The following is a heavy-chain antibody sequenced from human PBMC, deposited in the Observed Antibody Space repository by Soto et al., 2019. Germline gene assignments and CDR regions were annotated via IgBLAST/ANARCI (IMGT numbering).Heavy chain of an antibody. CDR3: ARDPTGGYFHYDY. D-gene: IGHD1-26*01. J-gene: IGHJ4*02. V-gene: IGHV3-30*17. CDR2: VSDDGSEQ. Sequence: PGGSLRLSCAASGFSLIDYGMHWGRHSPGKGLEYVAAVSDDGSEQYYADSVRGRFTISRDNSKNTVYLQLDSLTTGDTAVYYCARDPTGGYFHYDYWGQGALVTVSS. CDR1: GFSLIDYG.